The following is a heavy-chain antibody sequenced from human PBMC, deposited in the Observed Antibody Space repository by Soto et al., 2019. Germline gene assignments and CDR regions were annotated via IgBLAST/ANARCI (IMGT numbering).Heavy chain of an antibody. CDR1: GFTFSTYP. J-gene: IGHJ4*02. CDR2: ISYDPTYK. V-gene: IGHV3-30*04. Sequence: PGGSLRLSCAASGFTFSTYPMHWVRQAPGKGLEWVTFISYDPTYKYYADSVKGRFTISRDNSKNTLYLQMNSLRGDDTAVYYCARGPLYDTSGYYYDYWGQGTLVTAPQ. D-gene: IGHD3-22*01. CDR3: ARGPLYDTSGYYYDY.